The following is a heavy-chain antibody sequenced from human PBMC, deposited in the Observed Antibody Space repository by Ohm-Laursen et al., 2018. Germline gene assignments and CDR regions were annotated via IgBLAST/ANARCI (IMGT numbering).Heavy chain of an antibody. D-gene: IGHD2-2*01. CDR3: AKGTAYQLLSHNWVDS. J-gene: IGHJ5*01. V-gene: IGHV3-9*01. CDR1: GFTFADYA. Sequence: RSLRLSCAASGFTFADYAMHWVRQAPGKGLEWVSGISRNSGNIGYADSVKGRFTISRDNAKNSLYLQMNSLRAEDTAVFYCAKGTAYQLLSHNWVDSWGQGTLVTVSS. CDR2: ISRNSGNI.